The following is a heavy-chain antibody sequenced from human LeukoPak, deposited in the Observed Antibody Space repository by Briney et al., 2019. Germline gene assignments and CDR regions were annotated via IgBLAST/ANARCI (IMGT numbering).Heavy chain of an antibody. CDR3: ARGDTVTPDYYYGMDV. Sequence: ASVKVSCKASGYTFTSYDINWVRQATGQGLEWMGWMNPNSGNTGYAQKFQGRVTMTRNTSISTAYMELSSLRSEDTAVYYCARGDTVTPDYYYGMDVWGQGTTVTVSS. V-gene: IGHV1-8*01. CDR2: MNPNSGNT. CDR1: GYTFTSYD. D-gene: IGHD4-17*01. J-gene: IGHJ6*02.